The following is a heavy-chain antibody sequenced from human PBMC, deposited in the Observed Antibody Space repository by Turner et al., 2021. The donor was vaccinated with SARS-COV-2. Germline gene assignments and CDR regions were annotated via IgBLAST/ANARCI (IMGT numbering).Heavy chain of an antibody. J-gene: IGHJ4*02. Sequence: QVQLLESASGLVKPLETLSLTCTVSSGSIRNNYCSWIRQSAGRGLEWVGRLQRRWRTDFNPPLKSRVAMSLDTSKNQFSLNMTSVTFADTAVYYCVMSPRQVGATGDYWGQGTLVTVSS. CDR2: LQRRWRT. V-gene: IGHV4-4*07. D-gene: IGHD1-26*01. CDR1: SGSIRNNY. CDR3: VMSPRQVGATGDY.